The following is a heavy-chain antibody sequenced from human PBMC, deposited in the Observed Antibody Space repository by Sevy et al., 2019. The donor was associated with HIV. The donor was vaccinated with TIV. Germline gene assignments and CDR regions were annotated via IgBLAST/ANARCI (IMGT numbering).Heavy chain of an antibody. Sequence: GGSLRLSCAASGLAFSSYAMHWVRQAPDKGLEWVAVISYDGSDQDYADSVKGRLTISRDNSKNTLSLQMNSLRIEDTAVYYCARFPPERAFDIWGQGTMVTVSS. CDR1: GLAFSSYA. CDR2: ISYDGSDQ. V-gene: IGHV3-30*04. CDR3: ARFPPERAFDI. J-gene: IGHJ3*02.